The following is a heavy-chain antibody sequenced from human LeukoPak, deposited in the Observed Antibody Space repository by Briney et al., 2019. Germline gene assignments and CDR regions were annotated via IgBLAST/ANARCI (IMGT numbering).Heavy chain of an antibody. CDR3: ARAKFIALFDY. V-gene: IGHV3-66*01. Sequence: GGSLRLSCAASGFTVSSNYMSWVRQAPGKGLEWVSVIYSGGSTYYADSVKGRFTISRDNSKNTPYLQMNSLRAEDTAVYYCARAKFIALFDYWGQGTLVTVSS. J-gene: IGHJ4*02. D-gene: IGHD2-15*01. CDR1: GFTVSSNY. CDR2: IYSGGST.